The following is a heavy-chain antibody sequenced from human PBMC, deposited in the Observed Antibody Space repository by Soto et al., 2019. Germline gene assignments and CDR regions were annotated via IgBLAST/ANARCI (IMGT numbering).Heavy chain of an antibody. J-gene: IGHJ4*02. D-gene: IGHD2-8*01. V-gene: IGHV3-9*01. CDR2: ISWRSGDV. CDR1: GFTFDDYA. Sequence: EVQLVESGGGLAQPGGSLRLSCAASGFTFDDYAMHWVRQAPGKGLEWVSGISWRSGDVGYAGSVKGRFTISRDDAMNSLYLQMNSLRTEDTALYYCAKDEGIVLMGYFDYWGQGTLVTVSS. CDR3: AKDEGIVLMGYFDY.